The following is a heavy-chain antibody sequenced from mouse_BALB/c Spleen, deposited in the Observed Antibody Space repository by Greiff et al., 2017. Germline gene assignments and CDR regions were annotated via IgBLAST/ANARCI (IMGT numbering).Heavy chain of an antibody. D-gene: IGHD2-2*01. V-gene: IGHV5-6-5*01. CDR1: GFTFSSYA. J-gene: IGHJ4*01. Sequence: EVQLVESGGGLVKPGGSLKLSCAASGFTFSSYAMSWVRQTPEKRLEWVASISSGGSTYYPDSVKGRFTISRDNARNILYLQMSSLRSEDTAMYYCARVWLRRDYYAMDYWGQGTSVTVSS. CDR2: ISSGGST. CDR3: ARVWLRRDYYAMDY.